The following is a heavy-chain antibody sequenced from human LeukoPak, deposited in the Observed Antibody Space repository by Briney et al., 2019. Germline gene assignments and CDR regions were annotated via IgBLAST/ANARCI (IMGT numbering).Heavy chain of an antibody. CDR2: ISGSGGST. CDR3: ARDLFAGGELRIEQQLLGNWFDP. CDR1: GCTFSSYA. V-gene: IGHV3-23*01. D-gene: IGHD6-13*01. J-gene: IGHJ5*02. Sequence: GGSLRLSCAASGCTFSSYAMSWVRQAPGKGLEWVSAISGSGGSTYYADSVKGRFTISRDNSKTTLSLQMNSLRAEDTAVYYCARDLFAGGELRIEQQLLGNWFDPWGQGTLVTVSX.